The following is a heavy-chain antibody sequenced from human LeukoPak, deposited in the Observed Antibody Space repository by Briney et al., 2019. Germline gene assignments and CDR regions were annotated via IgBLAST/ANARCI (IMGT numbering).Heavy chain of an antibody. CDR1: GGSISGFY. CDR2: INHSGST. Sequence: SETLSLTCTVSGGSISGFYWSWIRQPPGKGLEWIGEINHSGSTNYNPSLKSRVTISVDTSKNQFSLKLSSVTAADTAVYYCASSYYDFWSGYSSYYYYMDVWGKGTTVTVSS. V-gene: IGHV4-34*01. J-gene: IGHJ6*03. D-gene: IGHD3-3*01. CDR3: ASSYYDFWSGYSSYYYYMDV.